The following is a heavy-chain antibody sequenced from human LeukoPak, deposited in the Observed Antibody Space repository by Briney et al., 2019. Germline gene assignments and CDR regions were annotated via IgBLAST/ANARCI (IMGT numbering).Heavy chain of an antibody. CDR3: ARGVGWDSEIYGWFDP. CDR2: IIPIFGST. D-gene: IGHD1-26*01. CDR1: GGTFSSYA. J-gene: IGHJ5*02. V-gene: IGHV1-69*06. Sequence: SVKVSCKASGGTFSSYAISWVRQAPGQGLEWMGGIIPIFGSTNYAQKFQGRVTMTADKSTSTAYLELRSLRFEDTAVYYCARGVGWDSEIYGWFDPWGQGTLVTVSS.